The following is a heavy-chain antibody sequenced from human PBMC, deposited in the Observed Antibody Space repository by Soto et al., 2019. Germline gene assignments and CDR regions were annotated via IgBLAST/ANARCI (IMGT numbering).Heavy chain of an antibody. CDR2: ISYDGSNK. J-gene: IGHJ4*02. CDR1: GFTFSSYG. CDR3: AKEYGGNSIVFDY. D-gene: IGHD2-21*02. Sequence: QVQLVESGGGVVQPGRSLRLSCAASGFTFSSYGMHWVRQAPGKGLEWVAVISYDGSNKYYADSVKGRFTISRDNSKNTLYLQMNSLRAEDTAVYYCAKEYGGNSIVFDYWGQGTLVTVSS. V-gene: IGHV3-30*18.